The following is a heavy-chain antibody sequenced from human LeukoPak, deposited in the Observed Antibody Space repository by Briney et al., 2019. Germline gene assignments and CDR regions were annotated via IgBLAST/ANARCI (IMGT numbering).Heavy chain of an antibody. CDR1: GYTFTSYG. CDR3: ARGEYYDSSGYYPTPNFDY. J-gene: IGHJ4*02. Sequence: ALVKVSCKASGYTFTSYGISWVRQAPGQGLEWMGWISAYNGNTNYAQKLQGRVTTTTDTSTSTAYMELRSLRSDDTAVYYCARGEYYDSSGYYPTPNFDYWGQGTLVTVSS. D-gene: IGHD3-22*01. V-gene: IGHV1-18*01. CDR2: ISAYNGNT.